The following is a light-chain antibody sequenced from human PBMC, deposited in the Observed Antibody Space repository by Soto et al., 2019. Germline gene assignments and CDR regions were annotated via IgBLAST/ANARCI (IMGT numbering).Light chain of an antibody. CDR2: AAS. CDR1: QSVSGN. V-gene: IGKV3-15*01. J-gene: IGKJ3*01. CDR3: QEYSKWPLFT. Sequence: EIVMTQSPATLSVSPGERATLSCRASQSVSGNLAWYQQKPGQAPTLLIYAASTRATGLPARFSGSGSGTDFTLTISSLQSEDFAVYYCQEYSKWPLFTFGPGTRVDIK.